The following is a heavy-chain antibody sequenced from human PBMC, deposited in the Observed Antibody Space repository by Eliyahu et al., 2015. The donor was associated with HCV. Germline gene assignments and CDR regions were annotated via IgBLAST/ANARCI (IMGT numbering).Heavy chain of an antibody. CDR3: ARGPYYNILTGRQTGGEYFQH. J-gene: IGHJ1*01. D-gene: IGHD3-9*01. Sequence: QVQLQESGPGLVKPSETLSLTXTXXVGXXSXYYXWNWXRQSPGKXLEWIGYIFYSGSTNYNPSLKSRVTISVDTSKNQFSLKLASVTPADTAVYYCARGPYYNILTGRQTGGEYFQHWGQGTLVTVSS. V-gene: IGHV4-59*01. CDR2: IFYSGST. CDR1: VGXXSXYY.